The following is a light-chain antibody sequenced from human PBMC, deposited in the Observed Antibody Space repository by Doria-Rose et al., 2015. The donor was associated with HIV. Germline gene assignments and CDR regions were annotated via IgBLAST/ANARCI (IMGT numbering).Light chain of an antibody. CDR2: DGS. V-gene: IGKV3-20*01. CDR3: RQYGTSWT. J-gene: IGKJ1*01. CDR1: QSFSSTY. Sequence: EIVLTQSPGTLSLSPGERATLSCRASQSFSSTYLAWYQQKPGQAPSLLIYDGSTRATGIPDRFSASGSGTDFTLTINRLEPEDSALYYCRQYGTSWTFGQGTKVEI.